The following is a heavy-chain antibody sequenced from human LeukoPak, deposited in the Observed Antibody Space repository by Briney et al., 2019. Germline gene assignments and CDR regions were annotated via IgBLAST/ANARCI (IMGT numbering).Heavy chain of an antibody. V-gene: IGHV3-7*01. D-gene: IGHD3-3*01. Sequence: GGSLRLSCAASGFTFSSYWMSWVRQAPGKGLEWVANIKQDGSEKYYVDSVKGRFTISRDNAKNSLYLQMNSLRAEDTAVYYCARSLRDFWSGSFDCWGQGTLVTVSS. CDR3: ARSLRDFWSGSFDC. J-gene: IGHJ4*02. CDR1: GFTFSSYW. CDR2: IKQDGSEK.